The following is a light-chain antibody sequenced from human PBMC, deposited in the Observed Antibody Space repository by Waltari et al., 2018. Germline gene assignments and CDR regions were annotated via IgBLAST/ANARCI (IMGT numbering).Light chain of an antibody. CDR2: DVT. V-gene: IGLV2-14*01. J-gene: IGLJ3*02. CDR1: GSDIRGYNF. Sequence: QSALTQSASMSGSPGQTITITCTGTGSDIRGYNFVSWYQQYPGKAPKLILFDVTKRPSGVSDRFSGSKSGNTASLTISGLQTEDEADYYCCSYTTSSTWVFGGGTKLTV. CDR3: CSYTTSSTWV.